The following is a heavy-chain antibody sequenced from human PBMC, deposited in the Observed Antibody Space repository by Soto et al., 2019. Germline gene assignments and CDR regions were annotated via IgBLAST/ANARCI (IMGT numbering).Heavy chain of an antibody. CDR3: AREYGLRWFGELSGDYYYYGMDV. CDR1: GGTFSSYA. J-gene: IGHJ6*02. D-gene: IGHD3-10*01. Sequence: QVQLVQSGAEVKKPGSSVKVSCKASGGTFSSYAISWVRQAPGQGLEWMGGIIPIFGTANYAQKFQGRVTITAGESTSTAYLERSRLRPEDTAVYYCAREYGLRWFGELSGDYYYYGMDVWGQGTTVTVSS. CDR2: IIPIFGTA. V-gene: IGHV1-69*12.